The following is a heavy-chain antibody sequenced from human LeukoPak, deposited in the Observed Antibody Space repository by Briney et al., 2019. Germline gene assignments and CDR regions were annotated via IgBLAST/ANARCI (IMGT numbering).Heavy chain of an antibody. CDR3: TRTRPYYYDSSGYCDI. J-gene: IGHJ3*02. V-gene: IGHV2-70*11. CDR1: GFSLSSSEMC. CDR2: IDWDDDK. Sequence: SGPALVKPTQTLTLTCTFSGFSLSSSEMCVSWIRQPPGKALEWLARIDWDDDKYYNTSLKTRLTVSKDTSKNQVVLTMTNMDPADTATYYCTRTRPYYYDSSGYCDIWGQGTVVTVSS. D-gene: IGHD3-22*01.